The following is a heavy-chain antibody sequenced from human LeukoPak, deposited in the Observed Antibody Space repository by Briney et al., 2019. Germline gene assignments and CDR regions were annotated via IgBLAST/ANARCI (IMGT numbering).Heavy chain of an antibody. CDR3: ARTEYGGYSLDY. J-gene: IGHJ4*02. Sequence: GGSLRLSCAASGFTFSSYSMNWLRQAPGKGLEWVSSISSSSSYIYYADSVKGRFTISRDNAKNSLYLQMNSLRAEDTTVYYCARTEYGGYSLDYWGQGTLVTVSS. D-gene: IGHD4/OR15-4a*01. CDR1: GFTFSSYS. CDR2: ISSSSSYI. V-gene: IGHV3-21*01.